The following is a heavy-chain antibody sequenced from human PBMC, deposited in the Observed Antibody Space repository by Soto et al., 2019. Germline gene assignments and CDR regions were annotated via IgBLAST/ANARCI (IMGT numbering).Heavy chain of an antibody. CDR2: IYYSGST. CDR3: ASADGSGWWKGGMDV. J-gene: IGHJ6*02. CDR1: GGSVSSGSYY. D-gene: IGHD6-19*01. V-gene: IGHV4-61*01. Sequence: QVQLQESGPGLVKPSETLSLTCTVSGGSVSSGSYYWSWIRQPPGKGLEWIGYIYYSGSTNYNPSPKSRVTISVDTSKNQFSLKLSSVTAADTAVSYCASADGSGWWKGGMDVWGQGTTVTVSS.